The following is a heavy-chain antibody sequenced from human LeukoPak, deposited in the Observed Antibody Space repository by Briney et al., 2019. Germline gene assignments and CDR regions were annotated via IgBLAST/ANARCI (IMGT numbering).Heavy chain of an antibody. CDR1: GFTFSGSA. CDR2: IDKKDKGYATAT. V-gene: IGHV3-73*01. Sequence: GGSLKLSCAASGFTFSGSAIHWVRQSSGKGLEWVGHIDKKDKGYATATAYAASVKGRFTISRDDSINTAYLQMKSLKTEDTALYYCTRDSGTYNWFDPWGQGTLVTVSS. J-gene: IGHJ5*02. CDR3: TRDSGTYNWFDP. D-gene: IGHD1-26*01.